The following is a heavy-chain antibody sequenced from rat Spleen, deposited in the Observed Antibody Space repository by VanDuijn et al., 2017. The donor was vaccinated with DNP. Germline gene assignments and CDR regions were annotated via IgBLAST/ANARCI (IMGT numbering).Heavy chain of an antibody. CDR1: GFTFSSYW. J-gene: IGHJ2*01. D-gene: IGHD1-12*03. V-gene: IGHV5-34*01. CDR3: ARHGYYDGYYYFDY. CDR2: ISSSSSYI. Sequence: EVQLVESGGGLVQPGRSLKLSCVASGFTFSSYWMYWIRQAPGKGLEWVASISSSSSYIYYADTVKGRFTISREDAKNTLYLQMTSLRSEDTALYYCARHGYYDGYYYFDYWGQGVMVTVSS.